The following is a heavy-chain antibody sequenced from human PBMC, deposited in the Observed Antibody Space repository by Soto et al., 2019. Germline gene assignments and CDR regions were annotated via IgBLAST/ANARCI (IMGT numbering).Heavy chain of an antibody. CDR2: IYWDDDK. CDR3: AHTQIVVVVAAIYYFDY. J-gene: IGHJ4*02. Sequence: QITLKESGPTLVKPTQTLTLTCTFSGFSLSTSGVGVGWIRQPPGKALEWLVLIYWDDDKRYSPSLKSRLTITKDTSKNQVVLTMTNMDPVDTATYYCAHTQIVVVVAAIYYFDYWGQGTLVTVSS. V-gene: IGHV2-5*02. CDR1: GFSLSTSGVG. D-gene: IGHD2-15*01.